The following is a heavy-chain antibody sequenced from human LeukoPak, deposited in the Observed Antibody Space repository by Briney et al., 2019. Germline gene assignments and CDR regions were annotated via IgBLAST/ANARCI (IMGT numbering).Heavy chain of an antibody. J-gene: IGHJ4*02. CDR1: GYTFTSYG. Sequence: ASVKVSCKASGYTFTSYGISWVRQAPGQGLEWMGWISAYNGNTNYAQKFQGRVTMTRNTSISTAYMELSSLRSEDTAVYYCARGIGGYDWDCWGQGTLVTVSS. D-gene: IGHD5-12*01. CDR3: ARGIGGYDWDC. V-gene: IGHV1-18*01. CDR2: ISAYNGNT.